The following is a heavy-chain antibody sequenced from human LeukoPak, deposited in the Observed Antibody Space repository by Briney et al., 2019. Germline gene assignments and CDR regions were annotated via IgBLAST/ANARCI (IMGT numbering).Heavy chain of an antibody. Sequence: GGSLRLSCAASGFTFSDYYMSWIRQAPGKGLEGVSYISSSGSTIYYADSVKGRFTISRDNAKNSLYLQMNSLRAEDTAVYYCARVSSSWYMGAFDIWGQGTMVTVSS. J-gene: IGHJ3*02. D-gene: IGHD6-13*01. V-gene: IGHV3-11*01. CDR1: GFTFSDYY. CDR3: ARVSSSWYMGAFDI. CDR2: ISSSGSTI.